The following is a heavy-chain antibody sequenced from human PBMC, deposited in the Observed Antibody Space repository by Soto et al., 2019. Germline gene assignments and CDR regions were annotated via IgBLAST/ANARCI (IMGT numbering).Heavy chain of an antibody. J-gene: IGHJ6*03. V-gene: IGHV3-9*01. CDR2: ISWNSGVI. D-gene: IGHD3-16*01. CDR3: AKDTSGAEGGIMDV. CDR1: GFIFDDYA. Sequence: EVKLVESGGGLVQPGRSLRLSCATSGFIFDDYAMHWVRQAPGKGLEWVSGISWNSGVINYADSVKGRFTTSRDNAKNSLYLQLSSLSSADTATYFCAKDTSGAEGGIMDVWGKGTTVIVSS.